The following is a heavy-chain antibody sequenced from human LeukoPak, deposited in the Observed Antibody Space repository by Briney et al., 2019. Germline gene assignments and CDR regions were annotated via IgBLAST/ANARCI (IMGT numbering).Heavy chain of an antibody. CDR3: ARGRYCSSTSCYEEGRFDP. V-gene: IGHV1-3*01. D-gene: IGHD2-2*01. CDR1: GYTFTSYA. CDR2: INAGNGNT. Sequence: ASVKVSCKASGYTFTSYAMHWVRQAPGQRLEWMGWINAGNGNTKYSQKFQGRVTITRDTSASTAYMELSSLRSEDTAVYYCARGRYCSSTSCYEEGRFDPWGQGTLVTVSS. J-gene: IGHJ5*02.